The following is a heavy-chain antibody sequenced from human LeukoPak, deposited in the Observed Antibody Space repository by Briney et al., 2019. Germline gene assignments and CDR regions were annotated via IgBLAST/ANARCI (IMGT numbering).Heavy chain of an antibody. CDR2: ISGYNGNT. CDR3: ARDLKMGYSSGRYSWGTGSSNDY. J-gene: IGHJ4*02. Sequence: GASVKVSCKASGYTFTSYAMNWVRQAPGQGLEWMGRISGYNGNTNYAQKLQGRVTMTTDTSTSTVYMELRSLRSDDTAVYYCARDLKMGYSSGRYSWGTGSSNDYWGQGTLVTVSS. V-gene: IGHV1-18*01. D-gene: IGHD6-19*01. CDR1: GYTFTSYA.